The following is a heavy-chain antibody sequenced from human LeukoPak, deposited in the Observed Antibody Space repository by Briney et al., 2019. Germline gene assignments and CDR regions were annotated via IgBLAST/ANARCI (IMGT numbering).Heavy chain of an antibody. V-gene: IGHV3-23*01. J-gene: IGHJ4*02. CDR3: AKAGSYWDFDY. D-gene: IGHD1-26*01. CDR1: GFTFSNYA. CDR2: ISGSGGST. Sequence: GGSLRLSCAASGFTFSNYAMSWVRQAPGRGLEWVSGISGSGGSTYYADSVKGRFTISRDNSKNTLYLQMNSLRAEDTALYYCAKAGSYWDFDYWGQGTLVTVSS.